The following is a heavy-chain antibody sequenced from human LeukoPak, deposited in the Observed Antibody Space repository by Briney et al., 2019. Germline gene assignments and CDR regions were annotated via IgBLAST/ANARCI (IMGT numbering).Heavy chain of an antibody. CDR2: ISSSSSFI. Sequence: GGSLRLSCVASGFTFSSYSMNWVRQAPGKGLEWVSYISSSSSFIFYADSVKGRFTISRDNAKNSLHLQMNNLRDEDTAVYYCAKVAVAGTGYAEYFQHWGQGTLVTVSS. J-gene: IGHJ1*01. V-gene: IGHV3-48*02. D-gene: IGHD6-19*01. CDR3: AKVAVAGTGYAEYFQH. CDR1: GFTFSSYS.